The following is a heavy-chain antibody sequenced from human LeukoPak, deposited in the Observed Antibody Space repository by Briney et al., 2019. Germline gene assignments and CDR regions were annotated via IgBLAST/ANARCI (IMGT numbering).Heavy chain of an antibody. CDR1: GFTFSTYS. CDR3: AKSGWIFGVFDY. Sequence: PGGSLRLSCAASGFTFSTYSMTWVRQAPGKGLEWVSAISGSGGSTYYADSVKGRFTISRDNSKNTLYLQMNSLRAEDTAVYYCAKSGWIFGVFDYWGQGTLVTVSS. D-gene: IGHD3-3*01. J-gene: IGHJ4*02. CDR2: ISGSGGST. V-gene: IGHV3-23*01.